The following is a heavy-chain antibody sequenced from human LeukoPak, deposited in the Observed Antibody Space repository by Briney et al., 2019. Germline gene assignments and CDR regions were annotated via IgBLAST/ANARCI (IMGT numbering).Heavy chain of an antibody. Sequence: GRSLRLSCAASGFTFSSYGMHWVRQAPGKGLEWVAVISYDGSNKYYADSVKGRFTISRDNSKNTLYLQMNSLRAEDTAVYYCAKGYSSSWYGLDWFDPWGQGTLVTVSS. CDR2: ISYDGSNK. J-gene: IGHJ5*02. CDR1: GFTFSSYG. CDR3: AKGYSSSWYGLDWFDP. V-gene: IGHV3-30*18. D-gene: IGHD6-13*01.